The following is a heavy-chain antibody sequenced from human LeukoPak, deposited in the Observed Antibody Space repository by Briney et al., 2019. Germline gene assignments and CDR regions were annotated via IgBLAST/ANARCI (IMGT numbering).Heavy chain of an antibody. CDR1: GFTFSSYA. J-gene: IGHJ4*02. V-gene: IGHV3-23*01. CDR3: ARGYDPLGYCSGGSCYADDY. CDR2: ISGSGGST. D-gene: IGHD2-15*01. Sequence: GGSLRLSCAASGFTFSSYAMSWVRQAPGKGLEWVSAISGSGGSTYYADSVKGRFTISRDNSKNTLYLQMNSLRSEDTAVYYCARGYDPLGYCSGGSCYADDYWGQGTLVTVSS.